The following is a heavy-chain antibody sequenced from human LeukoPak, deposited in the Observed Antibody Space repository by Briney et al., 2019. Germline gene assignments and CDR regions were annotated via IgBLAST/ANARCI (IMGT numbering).Heavy chain of an antibody. V-gene: IGHV3-23*01. CDR2: ISGSGSSP. CDR1: GFTFSSYA. Sequence: PGGSLRLSCAASGFTFSSYAMSWVRQTPGKGLEWVSGISGSGSSPYYANSVKGRFTISRDNAKNSLYLQMNSLRAEDTAVYYCARDFDAFDIWGQGTMVTVSS. J-gene: IGHJ3*02. CDR3: ARDFDAFDI.